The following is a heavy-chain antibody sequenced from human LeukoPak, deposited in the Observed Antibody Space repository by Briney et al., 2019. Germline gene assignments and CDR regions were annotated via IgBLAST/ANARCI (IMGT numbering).Heavy chain of an antibody. CDR2: ISASGGTT. Sequence: GGSLRLSCAASGFTFSNFAMSWVRQAPGNGLEWVSSISASGGTTYYADSVKGRFTISRDNSKNTFNLQMNSLRAEDTALYYCAKDFHGDFPYFFDYWGQGTLVTVSS. CDR1: GFTFSNFA. CDR3: AKDFHGDFPYFFDY. V-gene: IGHV3-23*01. J-gene: IGHJ4*02.